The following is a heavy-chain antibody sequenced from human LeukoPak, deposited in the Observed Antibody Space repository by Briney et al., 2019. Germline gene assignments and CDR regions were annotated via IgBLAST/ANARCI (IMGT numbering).Heavy chain of an antibody. CDR3: GGYCSSTSCYKTMSYDYYYMDV. V-gene: IGHV3-38-3*01. Sequence: GGSLRLSCAASGFTVSSNEMSWVRQAPGKGLEWVSSISGGSTYYADSRKGRFTISRDNSKNTLHPQMNSLRAEDTAVSPPGGYCSSTSCYKTMSYDYYYMDVWGKGTTVTVSS. CDR1: GFTVSSNE. D-gene: IGHD2-2*02. J-gene: IGHJ6*03. CDR2: ISGGST.